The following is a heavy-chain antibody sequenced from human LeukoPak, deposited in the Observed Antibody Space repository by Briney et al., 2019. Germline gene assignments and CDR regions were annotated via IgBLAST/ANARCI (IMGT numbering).Heavy chain of an antibody. CDR1: GFTFSSYE. J-gene: IGHJ4*02. Sequence: GGSLRLSCSGSGFTFSSYEMNWVRQAPGKGLEWISFIDSSGSTIYYADSVKGRFTISRDNAKKSLYLQMNRLRVEDTAVYYCARDGILEWLLGWGQGTLVTVSS. V-gene: IGHV3-48*03. CDR3: ARDGILEWLLG. CDR2: IDSSGSTI. D-gene: IGHD3-3*01.